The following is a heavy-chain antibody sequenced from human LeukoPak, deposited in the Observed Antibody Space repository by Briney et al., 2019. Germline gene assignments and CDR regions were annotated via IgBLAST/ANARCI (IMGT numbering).Heavy chain of an antibody. CDR1: GFTFSSYW. CDR3: TRFTVEMTTIADY. Sequence: PGGSRRLSCAASGFTFSSYWMHWVRQAPGKGLVWVSRINSDGSSTSYADSVRGRFTISRDNAKNTLYLQMNSLRAEDTAVYYCTRFTVEMTTIADYRGQGTLVTVSS. D-gene: IGHD5-24*01. CDR2: INSDGSST. V-gene: IGHV3-74*01. J-gene: IGHJ4*02.